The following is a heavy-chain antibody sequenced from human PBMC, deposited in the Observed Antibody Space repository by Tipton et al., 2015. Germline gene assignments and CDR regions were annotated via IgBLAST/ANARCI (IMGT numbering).Heavy chain of an antibody. D-gene: IGHD5/OR15-5a*01. J-gene: IGHJ6*02. CDR3: ARHAVSVTGVDV. CDR1: GDSISSYY. Sequence: GLVKPSETLSLNCSVSGDSISSYYWSWIRQPPGKGLEWIGNIYYSGSTNYNPSLKSRVTISIDRSKNQFSLKLSSVTAADTAVYYCARHAVSVTGVDVWGQGTTVTVSS. V-gene: IGHV4-59*01. CDR2: IYYSGST.